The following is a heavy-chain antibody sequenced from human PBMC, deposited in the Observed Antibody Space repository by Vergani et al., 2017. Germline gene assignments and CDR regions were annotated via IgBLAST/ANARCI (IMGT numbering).Heavy chain of an antibody. CDR3: AGRPYYDFWSGYLGDAFDI. CDR1: GFTFSSYA. V-gene: IGHV3-48*04. J-gene: IGHJ3*02. CDR2: ISSSGSTI. Sequence: EVQLLESGGGLVQPGGSLRLSCAASGFTFSSYAMSWIRQAPGKGLEWVSYISSSGSTIYYADSVKGRFTISRDNAKNSLYLQMNSLRAEDTAVYYCAGRPYYDFWSGYLGDAFDIWGQGTMVTVSS. D-gene: IGHD3-3*01.